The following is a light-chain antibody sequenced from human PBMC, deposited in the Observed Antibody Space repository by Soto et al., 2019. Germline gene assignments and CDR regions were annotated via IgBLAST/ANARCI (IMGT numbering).Light chain of an antibody. CDR1: QSVLHSNKNY. CDR2: WAS. CDR3: QQYYSSPLS. J-gene: IGKJ4*01. V-gene: IGKV4-1*01. Sequence: DIVMTQSPDSLAVSLGERATINCKSSQSVLHSNKNYLAWYQQKPGQPPKVLIYWASTRESGVPDRFSGSGSGTDFTLTISSLQAEDVAVYYCQQYYSSPLSFGGGTKVEIK.